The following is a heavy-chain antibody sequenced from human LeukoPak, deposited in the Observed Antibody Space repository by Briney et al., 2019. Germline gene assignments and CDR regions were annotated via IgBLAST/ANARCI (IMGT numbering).Heavy chain of an antibody. CDR3: AKVSYCSGGSCLHLDY. J-gene: IGHJ4*02. Sequence: PGGSLRLSCAASGFTVSSNYMSWVRQAPGKGLEWVSVIYSGGSTYYADSVKGRFTISRDNSKNTLYLQMNSLRAEDTAVYYCAKVSYCSGGSCLHLDYWGQGTLVTVSS. V-gene: IGHV3-53*01. CDR2: IYSGGST. D-gene: IGHD2-15*01. CDR1: GFTVSSNY.